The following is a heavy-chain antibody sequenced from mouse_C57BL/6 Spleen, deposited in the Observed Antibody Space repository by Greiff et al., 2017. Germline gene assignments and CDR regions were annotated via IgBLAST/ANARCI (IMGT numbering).Heavy chain of an antibody. Sequence: QVQLQQPGAELVKPGASVKMSCKASGYTFTSYWITWVKQRPGKGLEWIGAIYPGSGSTNYNEKFKSKATLTVDTSSSTAYMQLSSLTSEDSAVYYCARGADYDGVYYAMDYWGQGTSVTVSS. D-gene: IGHD2-4*01. CDR1: GYTFTSYW. J-gene: IGHJ4*01. CDR2: IYPGSGST. CDR3: ARGADYDGVYYAMDY. V-gene: IGHV1-55*01.